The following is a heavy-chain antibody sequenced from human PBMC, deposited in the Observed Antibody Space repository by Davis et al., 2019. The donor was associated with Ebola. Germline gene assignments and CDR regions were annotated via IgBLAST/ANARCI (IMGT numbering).Heavy chain of an antibody. Sequence: MPSETLSLTCTVSGASISSSNYYWGWIRQPPGKGLEWIGSIYYSGSTYYNPSLKSRVTISVDTSKNQFSLKLSSVTAADTAVYYCARGDFWSAFDYWGQGTLVTVSS. D-gene: IGHD3-3*01. CDR2: IYYSGST. J-gene: IGHJ4*02. CDR3: ARGDFWSAFDY. V-gene: IGHV4-39*01. CDR1: GASISSSNYY.